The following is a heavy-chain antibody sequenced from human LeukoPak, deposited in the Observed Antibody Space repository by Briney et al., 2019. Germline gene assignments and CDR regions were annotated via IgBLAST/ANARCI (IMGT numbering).Heavy chain of an antibody. CDR2: IKQDGSKK. V-gene: IGHV3-7*04. J-gene: IGHJ4*02. Sequence: GGSLRLSCAASEFDFSSHAMTWVRQAPGKGLEWVANIKQDGSKKSYVDSVKGRFTISRDNAKNSLYLQMNSLRAEDTAIYYCTRVGYIDEGIDYWGQGTLVTVSS. CDR1: EFDFSSHA. D-gene: IGHD5-24*01. CDR3: TRVGYIDEGIDY.